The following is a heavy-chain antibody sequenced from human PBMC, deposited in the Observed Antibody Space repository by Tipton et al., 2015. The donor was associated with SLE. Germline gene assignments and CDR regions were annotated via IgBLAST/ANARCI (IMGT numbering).Heavy chain of an antibody. CDR1: GASIRSHY. D-gene: IGHD2-2*01. Sequence: TLSLTCTVSGASIRSHYWNWIRQPPGKGLEWIGNIYNNGNTNYNPSLKSRVTISVDTSRNQFFLKLSSVTAADTALYYCARAKRSSTTWGYWFDPWGQGTLATVSS. V-gene: IGHV4-59*11. CDR3: ARAKRSSTTWGYWFDP. CDR2: IYNNGNT. J-gene: IGHJ5*02.